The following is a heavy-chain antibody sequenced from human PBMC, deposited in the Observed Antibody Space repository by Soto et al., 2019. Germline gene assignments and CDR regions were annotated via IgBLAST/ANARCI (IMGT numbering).Heavy chain of an antibody. CDR3: ARADMTIVTTVRGSYYYYYMDV. Sequence: EVQLVESGGGLVQPGGSLRLSCAASGFTFSSYWMSWVRQAPGKGLEWVAIIKQDGSEKYYVDSVKGRFTISRDNAKNSLYLQMNSLRAEDTAVYYCARADMTIVTTVRGSYYYYYMDVWGKGTTVTVSS. CDR2: IKQDGSEK. D-gene: IGHD4-4*01. CDR1: GFTFSSYW. V-gene: IGHV3-7*01. J-gene: IGHJ6*03.